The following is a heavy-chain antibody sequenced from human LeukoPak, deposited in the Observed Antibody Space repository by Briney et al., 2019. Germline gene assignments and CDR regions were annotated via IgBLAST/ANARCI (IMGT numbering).Heavy chain of an antibody. Sequence: PGRSLRLSCAASGFTFDDYGLHWVRHAPGKGLEWVSGVSWNSGRIAYADSVEGRFTISRDSAKNSLYLQMNSLRADDTALYYCARSSSYAVYIPFDCWGQGTLVIVSS. CDR1: GFTFDDYG. CDR3: ARSSSYAVYIPFDC. V-gene: IGHV3-9*01. J-gene: IGHJ4*02. CDR2: VSWNSGRI. D-gene: IGHD1-26*01.